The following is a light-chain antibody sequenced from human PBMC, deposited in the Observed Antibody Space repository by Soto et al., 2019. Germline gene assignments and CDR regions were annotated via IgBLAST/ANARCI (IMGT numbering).Light chain of an antibody. J-gene: IGLJ1*01. CDR2: DVS. CDR1: SSDVGGYNY. CDR3: SSYTSSSLV. V-gene: IGLV2-14*01. Sequence: QSVLTQPASVSGSPGQSITISCTGTSSDVGGYNYVSWYQQHPGKAPKLMIYDVSNRPSGVSNRFSGSKSGNTASLTISGLQAEDEADYYCSSYTSSSLVFGTGTKVTDL.